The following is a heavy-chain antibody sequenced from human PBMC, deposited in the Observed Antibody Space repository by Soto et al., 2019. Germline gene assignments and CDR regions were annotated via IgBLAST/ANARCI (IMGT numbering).Heavy chain of an antibody. J-gene: IGHJ4*02. CDR2: SYPGDSDT. CDR1: GYSFTSYW. D-gene: IGHD2-15*01. CDR3: ACGSWSYYFDY. Sequence: GGSPMLSCKGSGYSFTSYWIGWVRQMPGKGLEWMGISYPGDSDTRYSPSFQGQVTISADKSISTAYLQWSSLKASDTAMYYCACGSWSYYFDYWGQGTLVTVSS. V-gene: IGHV5-51*01.